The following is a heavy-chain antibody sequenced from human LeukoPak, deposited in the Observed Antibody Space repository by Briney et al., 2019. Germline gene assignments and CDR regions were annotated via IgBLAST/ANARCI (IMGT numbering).Heavy chain of an antibody. J-gene: IGHJ3*02. CDR3: ARVFTDAFDI. D-gene: IGHD2-21*01. CDR1: GGSISSYY. CDR2: IYYTGNT. Sequence: SETLSLICTVSGGSISSYYWHWIRQPPGKGLEWIGYIYYTGNTNYNPSLKSRVTLSVDTSKNQLSLRLGSVTAADTAVYYCARVFTDAFDIWGQGTMVTVSS. V-gene: IGHV4-59*01.